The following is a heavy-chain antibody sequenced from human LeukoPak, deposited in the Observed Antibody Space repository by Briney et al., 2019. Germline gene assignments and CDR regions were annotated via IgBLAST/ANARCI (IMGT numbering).Heavy chain of an antibody. CDR3: ARRDSSGYLLAY. V-gene: IGHV1-69*05. J-gene: IGHJ4*02. Sequence: GASVKVSCKASGGTFSSYAISWVRQAPGQGLGWMGGIIPIFGTANYAQKFQGRVTITTDESTSTAYMELSSLRSEDTAVYYCARRDSSGYLLAYWGQGTLVTVSS. D-gene: IGHD3-22*01. CDR1: GGTFSSYA. CDR2: IIPIFGTA.